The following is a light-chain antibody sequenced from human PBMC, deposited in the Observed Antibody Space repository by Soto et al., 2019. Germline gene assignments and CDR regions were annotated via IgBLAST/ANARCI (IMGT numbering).Light chain of an antibody. Sequence: LSKSPGTLSLSPGERAPLSCRASQTVRNNYLAWYQQKPGQAPRLLIYDASNRATGIPARFSGSGSGTDFILTISRLEPEDFAVYYCQQRSSWPITFAQGTRLEI. V-gene: IGKV3-11*01. J-gene: IGKJ5*01. CDR2: DAS. CDR3: QQRSSWPIT. CDR1: QTVRNNY.